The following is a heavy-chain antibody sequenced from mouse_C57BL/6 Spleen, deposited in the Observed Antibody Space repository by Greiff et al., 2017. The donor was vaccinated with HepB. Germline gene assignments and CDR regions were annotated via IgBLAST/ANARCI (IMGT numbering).Heavy chain of an antibody. D-gene: IGHD2-4*01. V-gene: IGHV5-9-1*02. CDR3: TRRDYDVGFAY. J-gene: IGHJ3*01. Sequence: DVMLVESGEGLVKPGGSLKLSCAASGFTFSSYAMSWVRQTPEKRLEWVAYISSGGDYIYYADTVKGRFTISRDNARNTLYLQMSSLKSEDTAMYYCTRRDYDVGFAYWGQGTLVTVSA. CDR2: ISSGGDYI. CDR1: GFTFSSYA.